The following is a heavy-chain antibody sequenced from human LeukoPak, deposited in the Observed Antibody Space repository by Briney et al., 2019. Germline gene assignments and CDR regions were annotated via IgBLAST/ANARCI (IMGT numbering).Heavy chain of an antibody. CDR2: IYTSGST. CDR3: ARLWDVVVPAATGWFDP. Sequence: PSQTLSLTCTVSGGSISSGSYYWSWIRQPAGKGLEWIGRIYTSGSTNYNPSLKSRVTISVDTSKNQFSLKLSSVTAADTAVYYCARLWDVVVPAATGWFDPWGQGTLVTVSS. CDR1: GGSISSGSYY. D-gene: IGHD2-2*01. J-gene: IGHJ5*02. V-gene: IGHV4-61*02.